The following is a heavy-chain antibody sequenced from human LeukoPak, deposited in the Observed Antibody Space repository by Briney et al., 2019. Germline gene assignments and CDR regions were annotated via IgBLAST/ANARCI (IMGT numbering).Heavy chain of an antibody. J-gene: IGHJ4*02. CDR1: GFVFSSHP. D-gene: IGHD1-14*01. CDR3: AREEPAGSIDY. Sequence: PGGSLRLSCAVSGFVFSSHPMHWVRQAPGKGLECVSAISNSGGSTYYANSVKGRFTISRDNSKNTLYLQTDSLRAEDTALYYCAREEPAGSIDYWGQGILVTVSS. V-gene: IGHV3-64*01. CDR2: ISNSGGST.